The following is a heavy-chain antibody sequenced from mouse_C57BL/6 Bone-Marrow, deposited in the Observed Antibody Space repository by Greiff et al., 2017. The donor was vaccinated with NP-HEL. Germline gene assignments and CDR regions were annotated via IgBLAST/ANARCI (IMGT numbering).Heavy chain of an antibody. CDR1: GFTFSSYG. J-gene: IGHJ2*01. V-gene: IGHV5-6*01. CDR2: ISSGGSYT. CDR3: ARDPRNYFDY. Sequence: EVQVVESGGDLVKPGGSLKLSCAASGFTFSSYGMSWVRQTPDKRLEWVATISSGGSYTYYPDSVKGRFTISRDNAKNTLYLQMSSLKSEDTAMYYCARDPRNYFDYWGQGTTLTVSS.